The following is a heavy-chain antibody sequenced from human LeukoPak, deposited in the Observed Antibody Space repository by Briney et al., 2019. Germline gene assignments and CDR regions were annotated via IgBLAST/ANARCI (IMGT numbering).Heavy chain of an antibody. Sequence: GGSLRLSCAASGFTVSSNYMSWVRQAPGKGLEWVSVIYSGGSTYYADSVKGRFTISRDNSKNTLYLQMNSLRAEDTAVYYCARDYYDSSGHPYYYYGMDVWGQGTPVTVSS. CDR1: GFTVSSNY. J-gene: IGHJ6*02. V-gene: IGHV3-66*01. D-gene: IGHD3-22*01. CDR3: ARDYYDSSGHPYYYYGMDV. CDR2: IYSGGST.